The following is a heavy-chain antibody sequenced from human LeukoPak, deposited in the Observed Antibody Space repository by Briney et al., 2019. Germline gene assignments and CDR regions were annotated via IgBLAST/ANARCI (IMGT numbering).Heavy chain of an antibody. D-gene: IGHD3-16*01. CDR3: VRGEFGPNN. V-gene: IGHV3-53*01. CDR2: IYVAGST. J-gene: IGHJ4*02. CDR1: GFTVSDSF. Sequence: GGSLRLSCAASGFTVSDSFMTWVRQAPGKGLEWVSVIYVAGSTYYADSVKGRFTVSRDNSKNTLYLQMNSLRADDTAVYYCVRGEFGPNNWGQGTLVTVSS.